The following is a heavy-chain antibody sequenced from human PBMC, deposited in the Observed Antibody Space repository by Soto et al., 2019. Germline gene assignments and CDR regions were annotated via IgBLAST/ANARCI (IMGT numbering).Heavy chain of an antibody. CDR2: ITEVGDPT. CDR3: AKDRAIAYDFEGGFYYSGMDV. J-gene: IGHJ6*02. V-gene: IGHV3-23*01. Sequence: SLSPGASGLTIGTYFIKCLRHANTKALEQISTITEVGDPTYYADSVKWRFTISIDNSMNTLFLQMNSLRADDTARYYCAKDRAIAYDFEGGFYYSGMDVLGQGTTVTVSS. D-gene: IGHD3-3*01. CDR1: GLTIGTYF.